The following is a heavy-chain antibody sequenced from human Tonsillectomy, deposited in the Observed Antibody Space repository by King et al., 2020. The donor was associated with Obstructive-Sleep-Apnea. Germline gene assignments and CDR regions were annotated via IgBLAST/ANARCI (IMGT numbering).Heavy chain of an antibody. Sequence: VQLVESGGGLVQPGGSLRLSCAASGFSFSNNAMSWVRQAPGKGLEWGSAISGSGGRAHYADSVKGRFTISRDNSKNTLFLQMNTLRAEDTAVYYCAKDDYYYYGMDVWGQGTTVTVSS. V-gene: IGHV3-23*04. J-gene: IGHJ6*02. CDR3: AKDDYYYYGMDV. CDR1: GFSFSNNA. CDR2: ISGSGGRA.